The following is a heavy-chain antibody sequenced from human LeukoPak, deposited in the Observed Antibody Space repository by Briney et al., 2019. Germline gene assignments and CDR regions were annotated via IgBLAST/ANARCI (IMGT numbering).Heavy chain of an antibody. CDR3: ARDSFPYYDFWSGYPDY. V-gene: IGHV3-74*01. Sequence: GGSLRLSCAASGFTFSSYWMHWVRQAPGKGLVWVSRINSDGSSTIYADSVKGRFTISRDNAKNTLYLQMNSLRAEDTAVYYCARDSFPYYDFWSGYPDYWGQGTLVTVSS. CDR2: INSDGSST. CDR1: GFTFSSYW. J-gene: IGHJ4*02. D-gene: IGHD3-3*01.